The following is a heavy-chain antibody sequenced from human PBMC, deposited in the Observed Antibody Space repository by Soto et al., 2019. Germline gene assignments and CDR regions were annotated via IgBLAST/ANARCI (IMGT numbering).Heavy chain of an antibody. CDR3: ATPRWFGELSTLISFDY. CDR1: GGSISSSSYY. CDR2: IYYSGST. D-gene: IGHD3-10*01. V-gene: IGHV4-39*01. J-gene: IGHJ4*02. Sequence: KPSETLSLTCTVSGGSISSSSYYWGWIRQPPGKGLEWIGSIYYSGSTYYNPSLKSRVTISVDTSKNQFSLKLSSVTAADTAVYYCATPRWFGELSTLISFDYWGQGTLVTVSS.